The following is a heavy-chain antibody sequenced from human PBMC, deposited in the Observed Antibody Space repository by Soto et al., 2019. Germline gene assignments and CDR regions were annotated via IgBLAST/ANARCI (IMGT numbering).Heavy chain of an antibody. CDR2: IYPGDSDT. D-gene: IGHD2-21*02. Sequence: PGESLKISCKGSGYIFANSWIGWVRQMPGKGLEWMGVIYPGDSDTRYSPSFQGQVTISADKSIITAYLQWSSLKASDTAIYYCARRRNDFNDAFDSRGQGTMVTVSS. V-gene: IGHV5-51*01. CDR1: GYIFANSW. J-gene: IGHJ3*02. CDR3: ARRRNDFNDAFDS.